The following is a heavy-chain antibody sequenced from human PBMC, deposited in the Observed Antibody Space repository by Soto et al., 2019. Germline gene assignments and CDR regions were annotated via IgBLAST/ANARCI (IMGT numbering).Heavy chain of an antibody. CDR1: GYTFTSYG. J-gene: IGHJ4*02. V-gene: IGHV1-18*01. Sequence: ASVKVSCKASGYTFTSYGISWVRQAPGQGLEWMGWISAYNGNTNYAQRLQGRVTMTTDTSTSTAYMELRSLRSDDTAVYYCARHKVGYCSGGSCYSDYWGQGTLVTVSS. CDR3: ARHKVGYCSGGSCYSDY. CDR2: ISAYNGNT. D-gene: IGHD2-15*01.